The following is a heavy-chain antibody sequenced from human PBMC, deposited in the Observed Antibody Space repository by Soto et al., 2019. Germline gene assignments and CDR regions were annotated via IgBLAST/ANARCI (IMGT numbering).Heavy chain of an antibody. CDR2: IIPIFGTA. J-gene: IGHJ6*02. Sequence: QVQLVQSGAEVKKPGSSVKVSCKASGGTFSSYAISWVRQAPGQGLEWMGGIIPIFGTANYAQKFQGRVTITADESTSTADMELSSLRSEDTAVYYCARDSNVLKTYGMDVWGQGTTVTVSS. V-gene: IGHV1-69*12. CDR3: ARDSNVLKTYGMDV. CDR1: GGTFSSYA. D-gene: IGHD3-16*01.